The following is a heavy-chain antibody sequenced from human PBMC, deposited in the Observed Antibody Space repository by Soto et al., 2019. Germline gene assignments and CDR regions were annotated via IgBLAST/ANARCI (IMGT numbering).Heavy chain of an antibody. Sequence: GGSLRLSCTVSGFTFRDCAVNWARQAPGKGLGWGSFIRTKAYGEIPKYAASVKGRFTNFRDDSKASAYLKMNMLKPQATAVYYCGISFLSGPDYGGQGTRATVSP. D-gene: IGHD1-20*01. CDR2: IRTKAYGEIP. CDR3: GISFLSGPDY. V-gene: IGHV3-49*04. J-gene: IGHJ4*02. CDR1: GFTFRDCA.